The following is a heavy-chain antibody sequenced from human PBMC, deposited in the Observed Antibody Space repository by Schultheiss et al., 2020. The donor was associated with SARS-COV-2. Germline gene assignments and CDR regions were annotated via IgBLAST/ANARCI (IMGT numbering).Heavy chain of an antibody. CDR3: AKPYSSSWGYYYYYYGMDV. D-gene: IGHD6-13*01. CDR2: ISGSGGST. V-gene: IGHV3-23*01. CDR1: GFTFSNAW. J-gene: IGHJ6*02. Sequence: GGSLRLSCAASGFTFSNAWMSWVRQDRGRGLGRVSAISGSGGSTYYADSVKGHFTISRDNSKNTLYLQMNSLRAEDTAVYYCAKPYSSSWGYYYYYYGMDVWGQGTTVTVSS.